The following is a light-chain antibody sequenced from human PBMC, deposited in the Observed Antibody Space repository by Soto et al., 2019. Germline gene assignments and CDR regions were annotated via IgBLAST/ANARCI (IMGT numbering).Light chain of an antibody. V-gene: IGKV4-1*01. CDR1: QRGLYSSNNKNY. CDR2: WAS. J-gene: IGKJ4*01. CDR3: QQYYSSPLT. Sequence: DIVMTQSPDSLAVSLGERATINCKSSQRGLYSSNNKNYLDWYQQKPGQPPKLLIYWASTRESGVPDRFSGSGSGTDFTLTISSLLAEDVAVYYCQQYYSSPLTFGGGTKVEIK.